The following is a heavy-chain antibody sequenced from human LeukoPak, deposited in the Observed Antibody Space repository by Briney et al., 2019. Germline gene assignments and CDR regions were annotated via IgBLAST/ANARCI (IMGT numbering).Heavy chain of an antibody. CDR1: GYTFTSYD. J-gene: IGHJ4*02. D-gene: IGHD6-13*01. CDR2: MNPNSGNT. V-gene: IGHV1-8*01. Sequence: ASVKVSCKASGYTFTSYDINWVRQATGQGLEWMGWMNPNSGNTGYAQKFQGRVTMTRNTSISTAYMELSSLRSDDTAVYYCARDPGSSWSLYYWGQGTPVTVSS. CDR3: ARDPGSSWSLYY.